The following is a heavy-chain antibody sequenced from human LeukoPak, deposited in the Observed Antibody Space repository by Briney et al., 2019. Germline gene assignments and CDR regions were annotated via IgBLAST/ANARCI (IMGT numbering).Heavy chain of an antibody. V-gene: IGHV3-7*01. CDR1: EFSFSSYW. CDR3: VRDPDLGYDILTGYIGVLDYFDY. D-gene: IGHD3-9*01. Sequence: GGSLRLSCVASEFSFSSYWMSWVRQAPGKGLEWVANIKQDSSEIFYLDSVKGRFTISRDNAKNSLYLQMNSLRAEDTAVYYCVRDPDLGYDILTGYIGVLDYFDYWGQGTLVTVSS. CDR2: IKQDSSEI. J-gene: IGHJ4*02.